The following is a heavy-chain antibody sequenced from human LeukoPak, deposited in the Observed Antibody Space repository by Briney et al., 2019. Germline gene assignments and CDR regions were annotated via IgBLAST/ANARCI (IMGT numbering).Heavy chain of an antibody. J-gene: IGHJ5*02. D-gene: IGHD2-2*01. Sequence: PSETLSLTCTVSGGSISSYYWSWIRQPPGKGLEWIGYTYYSGSTNYNPSLKSRVTISVDTSKNQFSLKLSSVTAADTAVYYCARDASYCSSTSCPLAWFDPWGQGTLVTVSS. CDR1: GGSISSYY. V-gene: IGHV4-59*01. CDR3: ARDASYCSSTSCPLAWFDP. CDR2: TYYSGST.